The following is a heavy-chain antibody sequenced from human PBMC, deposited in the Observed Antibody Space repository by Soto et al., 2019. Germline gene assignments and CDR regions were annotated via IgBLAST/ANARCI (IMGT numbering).Heavy chain of an antibody. Sequence: PSETLSLTCTVYGGSISSGGYYWSWIRQHPGKGLEWIGYIYYSGSTYYNPSLKSRVTISVDTSKNQFSLKLSSVTAADTAVYYCASGSYDILTGYSWEFDYWGQGTPVTVSS. CDR3: ASGSYDILTGYSWEFDY. V-gene: IGHV4-31*03. D-gene: IGHD3-9*01. J-gene: IGHJ4*02. CDR2: IYYSGST. CDR1: GGSISSGGYY.